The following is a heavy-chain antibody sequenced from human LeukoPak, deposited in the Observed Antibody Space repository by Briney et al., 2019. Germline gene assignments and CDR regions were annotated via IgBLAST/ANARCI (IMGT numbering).Heavy chain of an antibody. Sequence: GGSLRLSCAASGFTFSSYSMNWVRLAPGKGLEWVSAISGSGGSTYYADSVKGRFTISRDNSKNTLYLQMNSLRAEDTAVYYCAKDLGYDILTGPGLWGQGTLVTVSS. J-gene: IGHJ4*02. CDR2: ISGSGGST. CDR3: AKDLGYDILTGPGL. CDR1: GFTFSSYS. D-gene: IGHD3-9*01. V-gene: IGHV3-23*01.